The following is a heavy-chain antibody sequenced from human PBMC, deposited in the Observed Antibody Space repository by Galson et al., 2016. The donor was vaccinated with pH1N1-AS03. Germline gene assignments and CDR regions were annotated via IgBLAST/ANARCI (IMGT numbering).Heavy chain of an antibody. Sequence: SLRLSCAASGFTFSSYGMHWVRQAPGKGLEWVAVISYDGSNKYYADSVKGRFTISRDNSMNTLYLQMKSLRAEDTAVYYCAKDLGTHYYGMDVWGQGTTVTVSS. CDR3: AKDLGTHYYGMDV. J-gene: IGHJ6*02. CDR2: ISYDGSNK. V-gene: IGHV3-30*18. CDR1: GFTFSSYG.